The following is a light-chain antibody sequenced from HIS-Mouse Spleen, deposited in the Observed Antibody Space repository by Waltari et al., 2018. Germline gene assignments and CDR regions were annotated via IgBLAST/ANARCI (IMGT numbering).Light chain of an antibody. Sequence: SYELTQPPSVSVSPGQTARITCSGDALPKQYAYWYQQKPGQAPVLVKDKDSRRPSGIPERFSGSSSGTTVTLNISGVQAEDEADYYCQSADSSGTYHVVFGGGTKLTVL. CDR1: ALPKQY. V-gene: IGLV3-25*03. CDR2: KDS. CDR3: QSADSSGTYHVV. J-gene: IGLJ2*01.